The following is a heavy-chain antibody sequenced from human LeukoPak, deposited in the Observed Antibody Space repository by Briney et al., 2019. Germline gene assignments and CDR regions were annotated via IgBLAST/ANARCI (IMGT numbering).Heavy chain of an antibody. CDR3: APSPCSGDSCYRFDF. D-gene: IGHD2-15*01. V-gene: IGHV4-4*02. CDR2: IHHSGST. Sequence: SETLSLTCAVSGASISSSYWWSWVRQPPGKGLEWIWEIHHSGSTKYNPSLKSRVTISVDKSKNQFSLKLSSVTAADTAVYYCAPSPCSGDSCYRFDFWGQGTQVTVSS. CDR1: GASISSSYW. J-gene: IGHJ4*02.